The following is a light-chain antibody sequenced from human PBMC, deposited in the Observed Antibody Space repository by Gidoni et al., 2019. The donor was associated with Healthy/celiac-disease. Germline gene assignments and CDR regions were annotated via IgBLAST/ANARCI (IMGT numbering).Light chain of an antibody. CDR1: QSVSSY. CDR2: DAS. V-gene: IGKV3-11*01. J-gene: IGKJ5*01. Sequence: EIVLTQSPATLSLSPGERATLSCRASQSVSSYLAWYQQKPGQAPRLLIYDASNRATGIPARFSGSESGTDFTITSSSLEPEDFAVYYCQQRSNWPITFGQGTRLEIK. CDR3: QQRSNWPIT.